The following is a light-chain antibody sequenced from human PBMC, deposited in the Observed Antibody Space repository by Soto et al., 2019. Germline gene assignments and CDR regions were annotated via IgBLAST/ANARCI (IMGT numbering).Light chain of an antibody. CDR2: SAS. Sequence: EILLTQSPGTLSLSPGERATLFCRASQSIRNSLAWYQQRPGQSPRLLIYSASSRATGVPDRFSGGGSETDFTLTVSRQEPHGFAVYYCQQYGGSPRTFGQGTKLEIK. V-gene: IGKV3-20*01. CDR3: QQYGGSPRT. CDR1: QSIRNS. J-gene: IGKJ2*01.